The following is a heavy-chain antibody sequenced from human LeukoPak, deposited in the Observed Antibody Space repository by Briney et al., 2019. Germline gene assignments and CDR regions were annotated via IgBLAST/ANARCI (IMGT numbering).Heavy chain of an antibody. CDR3: ARQAARYPYYFDY. Sequence: PSETLSLTCTVSGASMSNYYWSWSRQPPGKGLEWIGYIHSSGSTNNSPSLKSRVTISIDTSKNQFSLKLTSVTAADTAVYFCARQAARYPYYFDYWGQGTLLTVSS. V-gene: IGHV4-59*01. CDR2: IHSSGST. CDR1: GASMSNYY. D-gene: IGHD1-26*01. J-gene: IGHJ4*02.